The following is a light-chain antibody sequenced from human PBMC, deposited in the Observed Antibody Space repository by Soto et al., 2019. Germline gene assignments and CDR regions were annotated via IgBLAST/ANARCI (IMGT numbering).Light chain of an antibody. CDR1: QTIRNY. J-gene: IGKJ4*01. Sequence: DLQMTQSPSSLSASVGDRVTITCRTSQTIRNYLNWYQHKSGTAPKLLIYGASTLQSGVPSRFSGSGSGTDFTLTISSLQPEDFATDYCQQSYSTPLTFGGGTKVEIK. V-gene: IGKV1-39*01. CDR3: QQSYSTPLT. CDR2: GAS.